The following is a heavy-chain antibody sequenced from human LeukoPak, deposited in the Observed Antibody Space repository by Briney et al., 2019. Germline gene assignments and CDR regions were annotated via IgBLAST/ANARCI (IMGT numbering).Heavy chain of an antibody. CDR1: GFTFSSYG. J-gene: IGHJ4*02. Sequence: GGSLRLSCAASGFTFSSYGMHWVRQAPGKGLEWVAVISYDGSNKYYADSVKGRFTISRDNSKNTLYLQMNSLRAEDTAVYYCATAIAVAGLNYWGQGTLVTVSP. V-gene: IGHV3-30*03. CDR3: ATAIAVAGLNY. D-gene: IGHD6-19*01. CDR2: ISYDGSNK.